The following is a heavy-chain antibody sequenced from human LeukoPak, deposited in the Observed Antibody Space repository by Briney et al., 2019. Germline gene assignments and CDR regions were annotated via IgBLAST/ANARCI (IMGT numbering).Heavy chain of an antibody. CDR2: IYYTGST. CDR3: ARVRYLDSSGYYQLYYYYGMDV. CDR1: GGSISSGDYY. Sequence: SETLSLTCTVSGGSISSGDYYWGWVRQPPGKGLEWIGYIYYTGSTYYNPSLKSRVTISVDTSKNQFSLKLSSVTAADTAVYYCARVRYLDSSGYYQLYYYYGMDVWGQGTTVTVSS. J-gene: IGHJ6*02. V-gene: IGHV4-30-4*01. D-gene: IGHD3-22*01.